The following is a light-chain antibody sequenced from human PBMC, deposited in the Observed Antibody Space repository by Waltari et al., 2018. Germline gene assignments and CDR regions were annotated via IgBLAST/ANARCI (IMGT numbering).Light chain of an antibody. Sequence: QSVLTQPPSASGTPGQRVTISCSGSSPNIGSNTVNWYQQPPGTAPKLLIYSNNQGPSGVPDRFSGSKSGTSASLAISGLQSEDEADYYCAAWYDSLNGPVFGGGTKLTVL. J-gene: IGLJ2*01. V-gene: IGLV1-44*01. CDR1: SPNIGSNT. CDR3: AAWYDSLNGPV. CDR2: SNN.